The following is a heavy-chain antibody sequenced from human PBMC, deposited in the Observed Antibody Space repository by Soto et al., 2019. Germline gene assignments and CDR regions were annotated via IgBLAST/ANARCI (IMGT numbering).Heavy chain of an antibody. D-gene: IGHD3-22*01. CDR1: GYSFATYG. CDR3: ATEPIYYNDGSGYYPLGH. V-gene: IGHV1-18*04. CDR2: ISAHNGDT. J-gene: IGHJ4*02. Sequence: VQLVQSGAEVKKPGASVKVSCKASGYSFATYGFSWVRQAPGQGLECVGWISAHNGDTHYSQKFQGRVTLTTDTSTNTGYMKLRSLTSDDTAVYFCATEPIYYNDGSGYYPLGHWGQGTLVTVSS.